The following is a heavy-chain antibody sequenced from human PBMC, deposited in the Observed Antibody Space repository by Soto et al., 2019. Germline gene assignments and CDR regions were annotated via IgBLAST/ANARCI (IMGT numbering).Heavy chain of an antibody. CDR1: GVSIKDYY. V-gene: IGHV4-59*08. J-gene: IGHJ3*02. Sequence: SETLSLTCTVSGVSIKDYYLSWIRQPPGKGLEWIGYIYYSGTTNYNPSLKSGVSISVDTSKNQFSLKLSSVTAADTAVYYCARHPPRSPFDIWGQGTMVTVSS. CDR3: ARHPPRSPFDI. CDR2: IYYSGTT.